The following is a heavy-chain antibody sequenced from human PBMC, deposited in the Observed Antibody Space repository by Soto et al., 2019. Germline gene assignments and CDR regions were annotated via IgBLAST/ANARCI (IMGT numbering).Heavy chain of an antibody. CDR2: IKSKTDGGTT. D-gene: IGHD2-2*01. CDR1: GFTFSNAW. Sequence: PGGSLRLSCAASGFTFSNAWMSWVRQAPGKGLEWVGRIKSKTDGGTTDYAAPVKGRFTISRDDSKNTLYLQMNSLKTEDTAVYYCTTKYWAYCSSTSCGYSPAAYWGQGTLVTVSS. J-gene: IGHJ4*02. V-gene: IGHV3-15*01. CDR3: TTKYWAYCSSTSCGYSPAAY.